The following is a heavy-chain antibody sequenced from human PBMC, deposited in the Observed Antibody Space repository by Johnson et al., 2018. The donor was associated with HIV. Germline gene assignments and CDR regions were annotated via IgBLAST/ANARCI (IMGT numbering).Heavy chain of an antibody. Sequence: VQLVESGGGVVRPGGSLRLSCAASGFTFSSYGMHWVRQAPGKGLEWMALTYYEGINKYYADSVKGRFTISRDNTKNTLYLQMNSLRAEDTAVYYCARDRGVVVLHGAFDIWGQGTMVTVSS. V-gene: IGHV3-33*08. J-gene: IGHJ3*02. CDR1: GFTFSSYG. D-gene: IGHD2-2*01. CDR2: TYYEGINK. CDR3: ARDRGVVVLHGAFDI.